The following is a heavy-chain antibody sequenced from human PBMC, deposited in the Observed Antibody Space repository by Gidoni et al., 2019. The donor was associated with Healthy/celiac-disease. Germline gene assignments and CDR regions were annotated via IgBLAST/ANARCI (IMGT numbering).Heavy chain of an antibody. CDR2: IGTAVDT. CDR3: ARAHIAVAGAFDY. Sequence: EVQLVEYGGGLVHPGGSLRLSCAASGFPFSRYDLHWVRQATGTGLELVSAIGTAVDTYYPGSVKGRFTISRENAKNSLYLQMNSLRAGDTAVYYCARAHIAVAGAFDYWGQGTLVTVSS. J-gene: IGHJ4*02. CDR1: GFPFSRYD. V-gene: IGHV3-13*01. D-gene: IGHD6-19*01.